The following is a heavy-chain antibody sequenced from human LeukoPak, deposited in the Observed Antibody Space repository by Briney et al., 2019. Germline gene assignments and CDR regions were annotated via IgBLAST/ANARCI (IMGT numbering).Heavy chain of an antibody. Sequence: SETLSLTCTVSGGSISSYYWGWIRQPPGKGLEWIGSIYYSGSTYYNPSLKSRVTISVDTSKNQFSLKLSSVTAADTAVYYCARDRVGRITIFGVGKTNWFDPWGQGTLVTVSS. CDR2: IYYSGST. J-gene: IGHJ5*02. CDR3: ARDRVGRITIFGVGKTNWFDP. V-gene: IGHV4-39*07. CDR1: GGSISSYY. D-gene: IGHD3-3*01.